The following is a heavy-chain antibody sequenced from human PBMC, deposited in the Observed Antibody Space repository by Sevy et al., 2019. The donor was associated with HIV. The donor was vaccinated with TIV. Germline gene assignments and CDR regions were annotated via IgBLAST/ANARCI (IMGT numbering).Heavy chain of an antibody. CDR3: ARDRGLSMNNWFDP. CDR2: ISRSSNYI. CDR1: GFIFSSYS. Sequence: GGSLRLSCAASGFIFSSYSMNWVRQAPGKGLEWVSSISRSSNYIYYADSVKGRFTISRDNAKNSLYLQMNSLRAEDTAVYYCARDRGLSMNNWFDPWRQGTLVTVSS. J-gene: IGHJ5*02. D-gene: IGHD6-6*01. V-gene: IGHV3-21*01.